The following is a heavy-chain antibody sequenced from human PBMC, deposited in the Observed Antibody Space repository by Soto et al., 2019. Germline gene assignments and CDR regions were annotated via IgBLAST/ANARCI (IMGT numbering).Heavy chain of an antibody. V-gene: IGHV4-34*01. CDR3: ARVGGFGATTIDY. Sequence: SETLSLTCAVYGGSFSGYYWSWIRQPPGKGLEWIGEVNHSGSTNYNPSLKSRVTISVDTSKNQFSLKLSSVTAADTAVYYCARVGGFGATTIDYWGQGTLVTVSS. J-gene: IGHJ4*02. CDR1: GGSFSGYY. CDR2: VNHSGST. D-gene: IGHD3-10*01.